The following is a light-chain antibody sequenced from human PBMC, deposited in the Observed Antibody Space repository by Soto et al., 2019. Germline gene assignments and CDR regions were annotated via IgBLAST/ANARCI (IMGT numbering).Light chain of an antibody. CDR1: QSISSNY. CDR2: GAF. CDR3: QQYGTSPWT. Sequence: EIVLTQSPGTLSLSPGERATLSCRASQSISSNYLAWYQQKPCQAPRLLIYGAFSRAVGIPDNFSGSGSGTYFTLTIYRLEPEDFAVYYCQQYGTSPWTFGQGTKVEIK. J-gene: IGKJ1*01. V-gene: IGKV3-20*01.